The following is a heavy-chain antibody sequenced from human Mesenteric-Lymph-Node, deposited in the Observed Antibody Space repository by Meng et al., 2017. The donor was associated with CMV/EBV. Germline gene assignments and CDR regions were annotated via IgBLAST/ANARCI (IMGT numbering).Heavy chain of an antibody. CDR1: GFTFSSYW. V-gene: IGHV3-7*01. Sequence: GESLKISCAASGFTFSSYWMSWVRQAPGKGLEWVANIKQDGSEKYYVDSVKGRFTISRDNAKNSLYLQMNSLRAEDTAVYYCARVYDFWSGYSHGAFDIWGQGTMVTVSS. CDR3: ARVYDFWSGYSHGAFDI. CDR2: IKQDGSEK. D-gene: IGHD3-3*01. J-gene: IGHJ3*02.